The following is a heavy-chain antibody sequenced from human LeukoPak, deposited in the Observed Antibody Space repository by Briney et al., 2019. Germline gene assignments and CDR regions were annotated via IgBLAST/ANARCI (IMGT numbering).Heavy chain of an antibody. D-gene: IGHD2-8*01. CDR3: ARADAVGYCTNGVCSRHDAFDI. CDR1: GFTFSSYG. J-gene: IGHJ3*02. V-gene: IGHV3-30*02. Sequence: PGGSLRLSCAASGFTFSSYGMHWVRQAPGKGLEWVAFIRYDGSNKYYADSVKGRFTISRDNAKNSLYLQMNSLRAEDTAVYYCARADAVGYCTNGVCSRHDAFDIWGQGTMVTVSS. CDR2: IRYDGSNK.